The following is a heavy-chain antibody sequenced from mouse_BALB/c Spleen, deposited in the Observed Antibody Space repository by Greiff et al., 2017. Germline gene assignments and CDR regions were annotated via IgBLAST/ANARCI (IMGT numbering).Heavy chain of an antibody. D-gene: IGHD3-1*01. CDR3: ARSGGYGYFDV. Sequence: QVQLKESGAELMKPGASVKLSCKASGYTFTSYWMNWVKQRPGQGLEWIGMIDPSDSETHYNQMFKDKATLTVDKSSSTAYMQLSSLTSEDSAVYYCARSGGYGYFDVWGAGTTVTVSS. V-gene: IGHV1-61*01. J-gene: IGHJ1*01. CDR1: GYTFTSYW. CDR2: IDPSDSET.